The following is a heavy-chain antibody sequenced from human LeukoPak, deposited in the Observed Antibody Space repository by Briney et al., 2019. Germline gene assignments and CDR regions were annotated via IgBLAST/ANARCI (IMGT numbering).Heavy chain of an antibody. CDR1: GYTFTSYD. CDR3: ARSGGVYYYYGMDV. D-gene: IGHD3-16*01. CDR2: MNPNSGNT. V-gene: IGHV1-8*01. Sequence: ASVKVSCKASGYTFTSYDINWVRQATGQGLEWMGWMNPNSGNTGYAQKFQGRVTMTRNTSISTAYMELSSLGSEDTAVYYCARSGGVYYYYGMDVWGQGTTVTVSS. J-gene: IGHJ6*02.